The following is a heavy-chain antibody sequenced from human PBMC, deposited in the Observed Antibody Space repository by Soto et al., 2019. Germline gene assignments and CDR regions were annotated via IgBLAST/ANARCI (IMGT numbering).Heavy chain of an antibody. Sequence: GGSLRLSCAASGFTFSSYSMNWVRQAPGKGLEWVSSISSSSSYIYYADSVKGRFTISRDNAKNSLYLQMNSLRAEDTAVYYCARDSPLGSGWPHDAFDIWGQGTMVTVSS. V-gene: IGHV3-21*01. CDR2: ISSSSSYI. CDR3: ARDSPLGSGWPHDAFDI. J-gene: IGHJ3*02. CDR1: GFTFSSYS. D-gene: IGHD6-19*01.